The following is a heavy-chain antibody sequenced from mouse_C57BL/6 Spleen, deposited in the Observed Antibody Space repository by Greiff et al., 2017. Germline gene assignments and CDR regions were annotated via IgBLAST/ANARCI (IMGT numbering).Heavy chain of an antibody. CDR1: GYTFTSYW. Sequence: VQLQQPGPELVKPGASVKMSCKASGYTFTSYWITWVKQRPGQGLEWIGDIYPGSGSTNYNEKFKSKATLTVDTSSSTAYMQLSSLTSEDSAVYYCARSNTTVGADYWGQGTTLTVSS. D-gene: IGHD1-1*01. V-gene: IGHV1-55*01. CDR2: IYPGSGST. J-gene: IGHJ2*01. CDR3: ARSNTTVGADY.